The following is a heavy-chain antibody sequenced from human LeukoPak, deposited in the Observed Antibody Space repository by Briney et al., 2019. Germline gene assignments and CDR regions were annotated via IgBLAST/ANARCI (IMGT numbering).Heavy chain of an antibody. Sequence: ASVKVSCKASGYTFTGYYMHWVRQAPGQGLECMGWINPNSGYTNYAQKFQDRVTMTRDTSISTAYMGLSSLRSDDTAVYYCARRYCSSTSSTVCAFDIWGQGTMVTVSS. D-gene: IGHD2-2*01. V-gene: IGHV1-2*02. J-gene: IGHJ3*02. CDR3: ARRYCSSTSSTVCAFDI. CDR2: INPNSGYT. CDR1: GYTFTGYY.